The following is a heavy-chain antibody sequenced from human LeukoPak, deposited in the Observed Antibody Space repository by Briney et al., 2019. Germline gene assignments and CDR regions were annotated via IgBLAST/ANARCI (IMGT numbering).Heavy chain of an antibody. J-gene: IGHJ4*02. CDR1: GFTFSRYS. CDR3: ARQSSRGWCFDF. D-gene: IGHD6-19*01. V-gene: IGHV3-33*01. Sequence: GGSLRLSCSASGFTFSRYSMNWVRQAPGKGLEWVAVIWYDGSNKGYADSVEGRFTISRDNYKNTLFLQMNSLRAEDTAVYYCARQSSRGWCFDFWGQGTLVTVSS. CDR2: IWYDGSNK.